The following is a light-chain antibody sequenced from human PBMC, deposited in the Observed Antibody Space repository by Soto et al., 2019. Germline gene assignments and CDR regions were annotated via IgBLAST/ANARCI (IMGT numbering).Light chain of an antibody. CDR1: SSNIGAGYD. CDR3: HSYDSSLSGWV. Sequence: QSVLTQPHSVSGAPGQRVTISCTGSSSNIGAGYDVHWYQQLPGTAPKLLMYGNSNRPSGVPDRFSGSKSGTSASLAITGLQAEDEADYYCHSYDSSLSGWVFGGGTKLTVL. CDR2: GNS. V-gene: IGLV1-40*01. J-gene: IGLJ3*02.